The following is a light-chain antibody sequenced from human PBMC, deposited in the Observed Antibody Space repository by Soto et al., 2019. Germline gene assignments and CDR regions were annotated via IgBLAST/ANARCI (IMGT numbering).Light chain of an antibody. CDR1: QSVNSY. CDR2: ASP. J-gene: IGKJ2*01. CDR3: QQSYSSLYT. V-gene: IGKV1-39*01. Sequence: DIQVTQSPSSLSASVGDRVTVTCRTSQSVNSYLNWYQQKPGRAPKLLIYASPNLQSGVPTRFSGSGFGTYFSLTTSSLQPEDFATYYCQQSYSSLYTFGQGTKLEIK.